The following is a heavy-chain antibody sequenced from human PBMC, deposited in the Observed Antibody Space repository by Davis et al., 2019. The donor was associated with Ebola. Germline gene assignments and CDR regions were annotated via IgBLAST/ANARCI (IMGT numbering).Heavy chain of an antibody. Sequence: AASVKVSCKASGGTFSSSAISWVRQAPGQGLEWMGGIIPIFDTANYAQKFQGRVTITADKSTSTAYMELSSLRSEDTAVYYCARADCSSTSCYVLGYYYYGMDVWGQGTTVTVSS. CDR1: GGTFSSSA. CDR3: ARADCSSTSCYVLGYYYYGMDV. J-gene: IGHJ6*02. D-gene: IGHD2-2*01. CDR2: IIPIFDTA. V-gene: IGHV1-69*06.